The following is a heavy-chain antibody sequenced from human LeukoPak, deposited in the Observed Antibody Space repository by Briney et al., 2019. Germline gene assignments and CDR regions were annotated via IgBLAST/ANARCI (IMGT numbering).Heavy chain of an antibody. Sequence: PGRSLRLSCAASGFTFSSYGMHWVRQAPGKGLEWVAVIWYGGSNKYYADSVKGRFTISRDNSKNTLYLQMNSLRAEDTAVYYCAKPRLREITMIVVVPDYWGQGTLVTVSS. J-gene: IGHJ4*02. CDR1: GFTFSSYG. CDR2: IWYGGSNK. V-gene: IGHV3-30*18. CDR3: AKPRLREITMIVVVPDY. D-gene: IGHD3-22*01.